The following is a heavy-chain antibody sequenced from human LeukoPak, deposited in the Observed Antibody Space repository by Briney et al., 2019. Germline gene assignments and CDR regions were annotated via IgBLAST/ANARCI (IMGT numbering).Heavy chain of an antibody. Sequence: GGTLRLSCAASGFTFSSYGMSWVRQAPGKGLEWVSAISGSGGSTYYADSVKGRFTISRDNSKNTLYLQMNSLRAEDTAVYYCAKSESSMVPNDYFDYWGQGTLVTVSS. D-gene: IGHD2-8*01. V-gene: IGHV3-23*01. J-gene: IGHJ4*02. CDR2: ISGSGGST. CDR3: AKSESSMVPNDYFDY. CDR1: GFTFSSYG.